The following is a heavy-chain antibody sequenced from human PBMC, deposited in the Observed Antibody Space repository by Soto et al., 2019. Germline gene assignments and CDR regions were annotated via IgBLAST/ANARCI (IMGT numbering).Heavy chain of an antibody. CDR2: IIPMFGSA. CDR1: VGSYSSFS. Sequence: GSSVKVTRKASVGSYSSFSFSWVRQAPGQGLEWMGGIIPMFGSANYAQEFLGRVTFTADDSTSTAYMEISGLTFEDTAVCYCARQVPVKGMAVWGQGTTVTVSS. CDR3: ARQVPVKGMAV. D-gene: IGHD2-2*01. V-gene: IGHV1-69*13. J-gene: IGHJ6*02.